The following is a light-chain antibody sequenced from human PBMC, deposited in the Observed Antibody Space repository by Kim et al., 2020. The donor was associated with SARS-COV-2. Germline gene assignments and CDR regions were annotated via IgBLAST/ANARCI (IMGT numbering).Light chain of an antibody. CDR2: WAS. CDR3: QQYYSTPLT. V-gene: IGKV4-1*01. Sequence: DIVMTQSPDSLAVSLGERATINCKSSQSVLYSSNNKNYLAWYQQKPGQPPKLPIYWASTRESGVPDRFSGSGSGTDFTLTISSLQAEDVAVYYCQQYYSTPLTFGGGTKVDI. CDR1: QSVLYSSNNKNY. J-gene: IGKJ4*01.